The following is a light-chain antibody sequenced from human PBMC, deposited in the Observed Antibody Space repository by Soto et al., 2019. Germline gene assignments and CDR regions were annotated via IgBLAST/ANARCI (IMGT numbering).Light chain of an antibody. CDR1: QSVSNNY. CDR3: QQYGVSPLMFT. Sequence: EIVLVQSPGTLSLSPGERATLYCRASQSVSNNYLAWYQQKPGQAPRLLIYGASSRATGVPDRFSGSGTGTDFSLTITRLEPEDFAVYYCQQYGVSPLMFTFGQGTKVGFK. V-gene: IGKV3-20*01. J-gene: IGKJ2*01. CDR2: GAS.